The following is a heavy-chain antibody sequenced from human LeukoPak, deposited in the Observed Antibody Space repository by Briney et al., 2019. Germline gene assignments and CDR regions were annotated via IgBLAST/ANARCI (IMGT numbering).Heavy chain of an antibody. CDR2: ISSSGSTI. CDR1: GFTFRDYY. J-gene: IGHJ4*02. CDR3: ARVTASTSFDY. D-gene: IGHD5/OR15-5a*01. Sequence: GGSLRLSCAASGFTFRDYYMSWIRQAPGKGLEWVSYISSSGSTIYYADSVKGRFTISRDNAKNSLYLQMNSLRAEDTAVYYCARVTASTSFDYWGQGTLVTVSS. V-gene: IGHV3-11*01.